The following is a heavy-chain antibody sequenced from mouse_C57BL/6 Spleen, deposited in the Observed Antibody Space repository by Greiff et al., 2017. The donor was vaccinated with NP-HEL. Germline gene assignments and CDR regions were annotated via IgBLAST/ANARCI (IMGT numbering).Heavy chain of an antibody. V-gene: IGHV1-82*01. D-gene: IGHD2-3*01. CDR2: NYPGDGDT. CDR3: ARRDFYDGYYEDAMDY. Sequence: QVQLQQSGPELVKPGASVKISCKASGYAFSSSWMNWVKQRPGKGLEWIGRNYPGDGDTNYNGKVKGKATLTADKSSSTAYMQLSSLTSEDSAVYFCARRDFYDGYYEDAMDYWGQGTSVTVSS. J-gene: IGHJ4*01. CDR1: GYAFSSSW.